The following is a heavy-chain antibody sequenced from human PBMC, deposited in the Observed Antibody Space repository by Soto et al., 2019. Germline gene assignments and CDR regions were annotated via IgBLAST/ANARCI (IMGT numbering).Heavy chain of an antibody. V-gene: IGHV1-69*06. J-gene: IGHJ5*02. D-gene: IGHD3-3*01. CDR2: IIPIFGTA. CDR1: GGTFSSYA. CDR3: ASDSALRFLEWSENWFDP. Sequence: QVQLVQSGAEVKKPGSSVKVSCKASGGTFSSYAISWVRQAPGQGLEWMGGIIPIFGTANYAQKFQGRVTITADKSTSTAYMELSSLRSEDTAVYYCASDSALRFLEWSENWFDPWGQGTLVTVSS.